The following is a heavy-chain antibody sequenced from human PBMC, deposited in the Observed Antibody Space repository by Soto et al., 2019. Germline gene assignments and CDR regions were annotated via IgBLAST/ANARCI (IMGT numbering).Heavy chain of an antibody. CDR3: ARSVAVPGAHIDY. J-gene: IGHJ4*02. CDR1: GGSVSSGSYY. V-gene: IGHV4-61*01. D-gene: IGHD6-19*01. CDR2: IYYSGST. Sequence: PSETLSLTCTVSGGSVSSGSYYWSWIRQPPGKGLEWIGYIYYSGSTNYNPSLKSRVTISVDTSKNQFSLKLSSVTAADTAVYFCARSVAVPGAHIDYWGQGTQVT.